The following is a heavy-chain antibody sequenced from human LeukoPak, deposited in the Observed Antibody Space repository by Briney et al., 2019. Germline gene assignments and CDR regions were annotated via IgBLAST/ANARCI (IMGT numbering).Heavy chain of an antibody. CDR3: AREDDSSGYGAFDI. CDR2: IFHSGST. CDR1: RGSISSKTYY. J-gene: IGHJ3*02. Sequence: PSETLSLTCTVSRGSISSKTYYWGWIRQSPGKRLEWIGSIFHSGSTNYNPSLKSRLSISVDTSKNQFSLKLSSVTAADTAVYYCAREDDSSGYGAFDIWGQGTMVTVSS. D-gene: IGHD3-22*01. V-gene: IGHV4-39*07.